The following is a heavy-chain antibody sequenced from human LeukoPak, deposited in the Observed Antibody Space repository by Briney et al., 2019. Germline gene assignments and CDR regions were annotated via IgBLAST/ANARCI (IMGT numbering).Heavy chain of an antibody. CDR2: IWFDARDR. J-gene: IGHJ4*02. CDR1: GFTFGDYG. V-gene: IGHV3-33*01. CDR3: ARVAGHRSDY. Sequence: PGTSLRLSCAASGFTFGDYGMIWVRQAPGKGLEWVALIWFDARDRAYADSVKGRFTVSRDNSRNTPDLQMNSLRAEDTALYYCARVAGHRSDYWGQGTLVTVSS.